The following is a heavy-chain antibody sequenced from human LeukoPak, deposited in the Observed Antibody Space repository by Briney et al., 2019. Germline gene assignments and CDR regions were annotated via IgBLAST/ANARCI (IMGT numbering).Heavy chain of an antibody. D-gene: IGHD3-22*01. CDR2: INHSAST. CDR1: GGSFSGYY. CDR3: ARGRSSGYYYDSSGYYPPSHYYMDV. J-gene: IGHJ6*03. V-gene: IGHV4-34*01. Sequence: SETLSLTCAVYGGSFSGYYWSWIRQPPGKGLEWIGEINHSASTNYSPSLKSRVTISVDTSKNQFSLKLSSVTAADTAVYYCARGRSSGYYYDSSGYYPPSHYYMDVWGKGTTVTVSS.